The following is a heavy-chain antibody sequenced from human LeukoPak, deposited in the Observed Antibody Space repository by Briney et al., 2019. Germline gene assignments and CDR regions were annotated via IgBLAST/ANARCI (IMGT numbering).Heavy chain of an antibody. CDR2: IYYSGST. Sequence: SETLSLTCTVSGGSISSGDYYWSWIRQRPGKGLEWIGYIYYSGSTYYNPSLKSRVTISVDTSKNQFSLKLSSVTAADTAVYYCARTARYGTFDYWGQGTLVTVSS. V-gene: IGHV4-30-4*01. J-gene: IGHJ4*02. CDR1: GGSISSGDYY. D-gene: IGHD3-9*01. CDR3: ARTARYGTFDY.